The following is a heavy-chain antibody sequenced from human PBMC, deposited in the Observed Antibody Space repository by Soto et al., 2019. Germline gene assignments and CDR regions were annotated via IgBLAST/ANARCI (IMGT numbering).Heavy chain of an antibody. CDR1: GGTFSSYA. CDR2: IIPIFGTA. V-gene: IGHV1-69*06. Sequence: SVKVSCKASGGTFSSYAISWVRQAPGQGLEWMGGIIPIFGTANYAQKFQGRVTITADKSTSTAYMELSSLRSEDTAVYYCARDSRGYSYGVDSWGQGTPVTVSS. CDR3: ARDSRGYSYGVDS. J-gene: IGHJ4*02. D-gene: IGHD5-18*01.